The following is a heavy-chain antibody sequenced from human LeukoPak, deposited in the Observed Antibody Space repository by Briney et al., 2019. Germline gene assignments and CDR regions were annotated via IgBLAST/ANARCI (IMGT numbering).Heavy chain of an antibody. CDR3: ARVGQGSTRLGFYYYYMDV. CDR1: GGSISSSSYY. CDR2: IYYSGST. J-gene: IGHJ6*03. Sequence: SETLSLTCTVSGGSISSSSYYWGWIRQPPGKGLEWIGSIYYSGSTYYNPSLKSRVTISVDTSKNQFSLKLSSVTAADTAVYYCARVGQGSTRLGFYYYYMDVWGKGTTVTVSS. V-gene: IGHV4-39*07. D-gene: IGHD3-16*01.